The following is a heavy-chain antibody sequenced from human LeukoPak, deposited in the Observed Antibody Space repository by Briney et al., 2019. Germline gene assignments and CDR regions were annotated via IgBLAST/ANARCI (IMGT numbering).Heavy chain of an antibody. CDR3: AGLYYDFWSGYLGGAFDI. D-gene: IGHD3-3*01. V-gene: IGHV4-4*09. CDR2: IYTSGST. CDR1: GGSISSYY. Sequence: SETLSLTCTVSGGSISSYYWSWIRQPPGKGLEWIGYIYTSGSTNYNPSLKSRVTISVDTSKNQFSLKLSSVTAADTAVYYCAGLYYDFWSGYLGGAFDIWGQGTMVTVSS. J-gene: IGHJ3*02.